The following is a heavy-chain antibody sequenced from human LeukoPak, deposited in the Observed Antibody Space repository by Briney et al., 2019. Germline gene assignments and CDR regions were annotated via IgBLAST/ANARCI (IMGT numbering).Heavy chain of an antibody. D-gene: IGHD3-10*01. CDR2: TYYRSKWYN. Sequence: SQTLSLTCAISGDSVSGNTAVWNWIRQSPSRGLEWLGRTYYRSKWYNDYAISVKSRITINPDTSKNQFSLQLNSVTPEDTAVYYCARDKSGSYYSFDYWGQGTLVTVSS. J-gene: IGHJ4*02. CDR1: GDSVSGNTAV. CDR3: ARDKSGSYYSFDY. V-gene: IGHV6-1*01.